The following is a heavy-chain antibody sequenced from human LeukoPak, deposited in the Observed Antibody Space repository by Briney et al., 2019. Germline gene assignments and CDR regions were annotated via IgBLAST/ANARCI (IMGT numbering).Heavy chain of an antibody. CDR3: SRDNYDRSGSTDF. D-gene: IGHD3-22*01. J-gene: IGHJ4*02. CDR1: GFIFSSYS. CDR2: ISSSSTYI. Sequence: GGSLRLSCGASGFIFSSYSMNWVRQAPGKGLEWVSSISSSSTYIYYADSVMGRFTISRDNAKNSLYLQMNSLSAEDTAVYYCSRDNYDRSGSTDFWGQGTLVTVSS. V-gene: IGHV3-21*01.